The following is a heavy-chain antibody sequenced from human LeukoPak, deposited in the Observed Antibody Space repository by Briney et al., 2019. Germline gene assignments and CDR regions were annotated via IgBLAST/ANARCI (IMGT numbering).Heavy chain of an antibody. J-gene: IGHJ4*02. D-gene: IGHD1-1*01. CDR3: ARDLLDAGVDY. Sequence: PSETLSLTCTVSGGSITSYYWTWIRQPPGKGLEWIGYIHYSGTTNSNPSLRGRVTTSIDTSKNQFSLRLSSVTAADTAVYYCARDLLDAGVDYWGQGTLVTVSS. V-gene: IGHV4-59*01. CDR1: GGSITSYY. CDR2: IHYSGTT.